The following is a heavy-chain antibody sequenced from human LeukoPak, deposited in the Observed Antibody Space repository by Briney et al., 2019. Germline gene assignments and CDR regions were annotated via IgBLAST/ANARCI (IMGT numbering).Heavy chain of an antibody. D-gene: IGHD3-9*01. CDR3: AKDGPVLRYFDWLSTTFDY. CDR1: GFTFSSYA. Sequence: GGSLRLSCAASGFTFSSYAMSWVRQAPGKGLEWVSAISGSGGSTYYADSVKGRFTISRDNSKNTLYLQMNSLGAEDTAVYYCAKDGPVLRYFDWLSTTFDYWGQGTLVTVSS. J-gene: IGHJ4*02. V-gene: IGHV3-23*01. CDR2: ISGSGGST.